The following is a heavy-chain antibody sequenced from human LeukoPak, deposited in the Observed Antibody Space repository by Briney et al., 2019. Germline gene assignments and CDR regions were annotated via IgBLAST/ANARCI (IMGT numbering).Heavy chain of an antibody. Sequence: SLRLSCAASGFPFDDYAMHWVRQAPGKGLEWVSGISWNSGSIGYADSVKGRFTISRDNAKNSLYLQMNSLRAEDMALYYCARDSDYSGYLGGAFDIWGQGTMVTVSS. V-gene: IGHV3-9*03. CDR1: GFPFDDYA. CDR3: ARDSDYSGYLGGAFDI. J-gene: IGHJ3*02. D-gene: IGHD3-22*01. CDR2: ISWNSGSI.